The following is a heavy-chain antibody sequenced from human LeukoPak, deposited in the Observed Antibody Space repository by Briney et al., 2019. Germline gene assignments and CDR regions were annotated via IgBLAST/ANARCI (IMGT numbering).Heavy chain of an antibody. CDR3: AKVRLLWFGEGTFDY. J-gene: IGHJ4*02. V-gene: IGHV3-23*01. CDR2: ISGSDGST. D-gene: IGHD3-10*01. Sequence: GGSLRLSCAASGFTFSSYAMSWVRQAPGKGLEWVSAISGSDGSTYYADSVKGRFTISRDNSKNTLYLQMNSLRAEDTAVYYCAKVRLLWFGEGTFDYWGQGTLVTVSS. CDR1: GFTFSSYA.